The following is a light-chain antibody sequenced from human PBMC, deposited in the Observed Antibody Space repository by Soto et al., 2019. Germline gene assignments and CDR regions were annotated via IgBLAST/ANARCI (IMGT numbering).Light chain of an antibody. Sequence: QSALTQPASVSGSPGQSITISCTGTSSDVGSYNLVSWYQQHPGKAPKVMIYEGSKRPSGVSNRFSGSKSGNTASLTISGLQAEDEADYYCCSYAGSSTFVFGEGTKVTVL. V-gene: IGLV2-23*03. CDR1: SSDVGSYNL. J-gene: IGLJ3*02. CDR3: CSYAGSSTFV. CDR2: EGS.